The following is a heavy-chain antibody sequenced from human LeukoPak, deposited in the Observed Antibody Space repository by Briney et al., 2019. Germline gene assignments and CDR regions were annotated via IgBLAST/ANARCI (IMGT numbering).Heavy chain of an antibody. CDR2: IIPILGIA. D-gene: IGHD1-1*01. Sequence: SVKVSCKASGGTLSSYAISWVRQAPGQGLEWMGRIIPILGIANYAQKFQGRVTITADKSTSTAYMELSSLRSEDTAVYYCARRVQLERTRYAFDIWGQGTMVTVSS. V-gene: IGHV1-69*04. CDR3: ARRVQLERTRYAFDI. J-gene: IGHJ3*02. CDR1: GGTLSSYA.